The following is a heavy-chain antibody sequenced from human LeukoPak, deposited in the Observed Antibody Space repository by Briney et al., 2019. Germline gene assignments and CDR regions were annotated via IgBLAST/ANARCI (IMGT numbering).Heavy chain of an antibody. Sequence: ASVTVSFTASGYTFDTYGISWVRQAPGQGLEWMGWTSVYNGHTKYAQKFHDRVTLTTDTSTSKAYMEMRSLRSDDTAVYYCARIQSAGTSDAFDIWGQGTMLTVS. CDR1: GYTFDTYG. J-gene: IGHJ3*02. D-gene: IGHD3-10*01. V-gene: IGHV1-18*01. CDR3: ARIQSAGTSDAFDI. CDR2: TSVYNGHT.